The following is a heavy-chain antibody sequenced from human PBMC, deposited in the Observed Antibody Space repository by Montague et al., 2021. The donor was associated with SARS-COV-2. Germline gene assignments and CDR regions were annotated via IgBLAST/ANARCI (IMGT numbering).Heavy chain of an antibody. J-gene: IGHJ4*02. CDR3: VRYSGWFYFDF. Sequence: CAISGDGVSSNSVAWSWIRQPPSRGLEWLGRTYYRSKWYSDYAPXVRGRLTVNPDASKNEFSLELNYVTPEDTAVYYCVRYSGWFYFDFWGQGTLVTVSS. V-gene: IGHV6-1*01. CDR2: TYYRSKWYS. CDR1: GDGVSSNSVA. D-gene: IGHD6-19*01.